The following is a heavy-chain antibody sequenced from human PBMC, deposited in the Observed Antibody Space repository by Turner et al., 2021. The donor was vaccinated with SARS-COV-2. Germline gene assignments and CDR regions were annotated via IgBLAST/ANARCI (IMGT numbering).Heavy chain of an antibody. D-gene: IGHD1-26*01. J-gene: IGHJ4*02. Sequence: QVQLVESGGGVVKPGRSLRLSCAASGFTFSTYGMHWVRQAPGKGLEWVALISYDGSNKYYADSVKGRFTISRDNSKNTLYLQMNSLRAEDTAVYYCAKIYGGSYFAAFDYWGQGTLVTVSS. CDR2: ISYDGSNK. CDR3: AKIYGGSYFAAFDY. V-gene: IGHV3-30*18. CDR1: GFTFSTYG.